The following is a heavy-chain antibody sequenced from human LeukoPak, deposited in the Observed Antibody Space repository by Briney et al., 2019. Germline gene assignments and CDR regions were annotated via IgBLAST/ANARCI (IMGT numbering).Heavy chain of an antibody. CDR3: ASKEYYYYGMDV. CDR2: FDHSGRT. J-gene: IGHJ6*01. V-gene: IGHV4-4*02. Sequence: SGSLSLTCAVSGGSSCSSNWWNWVRQPPGKGLEWIGEFDHSGRTNYNPPLKSRVTISVDKSKNQISLKLSSVTAADTAVYYCASKEYYYYGMDVWGQGTTVTVSS. CDR1: GGSSCSSNW.